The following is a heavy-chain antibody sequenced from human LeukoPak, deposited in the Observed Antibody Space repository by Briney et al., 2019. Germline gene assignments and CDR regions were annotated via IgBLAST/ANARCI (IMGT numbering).Heavy chain of an antibody. CDR2: IYTSGST. D-gene: IGHD2-15*01. Sequence: PSQTLSLTCTVSGGSITSGSYYWSWIRQPAGKGLEWIGRIYTSGSTNYNPSLKSRVTISVDTSKNQFSLKLSSVTAADTAVYYCARESECSGGSCLDAFDIWGQGTMVTVSS. CDR3: ARESECSGGSCLDAFDI. J-gene: IGHJ3*02. V-gene: IGHV4-61*02. CDR1: GGSITSGSYY.